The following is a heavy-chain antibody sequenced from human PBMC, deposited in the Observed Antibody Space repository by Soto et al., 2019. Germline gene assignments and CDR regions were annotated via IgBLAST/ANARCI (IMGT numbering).Heavy chain of an antibody. D-gene: IGHD3-16*01. CDR2: IVVGSGST. CDR3: AREDRAPVRGGDYFDY. V-gene: IGHV1-58*01. CDR1: GFTFTSSS. J-gene: IGHJ4*02. Sequence: SVKVSCKASGFTFTSSSVQWVRQARGQRLEWIGWIVVGSGSTNYNPSHKSRVNISVDTSKNQFSQKLSSVTAADTAVFYCAREDRAPVRGGDYFDYWGQGTLVTVSS.